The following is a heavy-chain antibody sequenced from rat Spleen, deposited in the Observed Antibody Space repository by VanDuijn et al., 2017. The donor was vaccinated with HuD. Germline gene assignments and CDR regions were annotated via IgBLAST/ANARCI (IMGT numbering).Heavy chain of an antibody. J-gene: IGHJ3*01. CDR3: AREQFGVTFAY. D-gene: IGHD4-5*01. CDR2: ISYDGSNT. CDR1: GFTFSYYW. V-gene: IGHV5-31*01. Sequence: EVQLVESGGGLVQPGRSLKLSCVASGFTFSYYWMTWIRRAPGKGLEWVATISYDGSNTFYLDSVKGRFTISRDNAENTVYLQMNSLRSEDTATYYCAREQFGVTFAYWGQGTLVTVSS.